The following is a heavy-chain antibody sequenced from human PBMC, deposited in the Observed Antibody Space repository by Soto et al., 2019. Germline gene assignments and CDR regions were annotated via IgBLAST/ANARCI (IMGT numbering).Heavy chain of an antibody. CDR3: ARLGYCSGGSCRRGDWFDP. CDR2: MNPNSGNT. D-gene: IGHD2-15*01. Sequence: ASVKVSCKASGDTFTSYEINWVRQATGQGLEWMGWMNPNSGNTGYAQKFQGRVTMTRNTSISTGYMELSSLRSEDTAVYYCARLGYCSGGSCRRGDWFDPWGQGTLVTVSS. V-gene: IGHV1-8*01. CDR1: GDTFTSYE. J-gene: IGHJ5*02.